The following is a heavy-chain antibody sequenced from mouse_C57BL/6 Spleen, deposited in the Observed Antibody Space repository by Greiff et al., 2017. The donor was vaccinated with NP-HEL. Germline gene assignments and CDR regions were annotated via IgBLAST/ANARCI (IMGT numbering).Heavy chain of an antibody. CDR2: INPNNGGT. CDR1: GYTFTDYN. Sequence: EVKLMESGPELVKPGASVKIPCKASGYTFTDYNMDWVKQSHGKSLEWIGDINPNNGGTIYNQKFKGKATLTVDKSSSTAYMELRSLTSEDTAVYYCARPTAQATNFDYWGQGTTLTVSS. CDR3: ARPTAQATNFDY. D-gene: IGHD3-2*02. J-gene: IGHJ2*01. V-gene: IGHV1-18*01.